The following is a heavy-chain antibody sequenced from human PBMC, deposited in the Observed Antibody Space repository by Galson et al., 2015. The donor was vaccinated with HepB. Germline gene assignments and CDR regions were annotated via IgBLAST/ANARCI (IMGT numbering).Heavy chain of an antibody. V-gene: IGHV3-23*01. CDR1: RFALSNYG. CDR3: ARGSWRSYNYYYDYGMDV. D-gene: IGHD3-16*01. J-gene: IGHJ6*01. Sequence: SLRLSCAASRFALSNYGMTWVRQAPGKGLEWVSGVSVNGGSTYYADSVKGRFTISRDNSRNTLYLQMNSLRAEDTAVYYCARGSWRSYNYYYDYGMDVWGQGTTVTVSS. CDR2: VSVNGGST.